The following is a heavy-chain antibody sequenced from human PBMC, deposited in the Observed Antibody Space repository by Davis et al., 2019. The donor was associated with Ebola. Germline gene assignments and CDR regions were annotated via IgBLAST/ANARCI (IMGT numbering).Heavy chain of an antibody. Sequence: SETLSLTCTVSGGSISSRGYYWGWIRQPPGKGLEWIGSINYSGSTFYNSSLKSRATVSVDTSKNQFSLKLSSVTAADTAVYYCARGRKYPYYYYYYGMDVWGQGTTVTVSS. V-gene: IGHV4-39*01. J-gene: IGHJ6*02. CDR1: GGSISSRGYY. CDR3: ARGRKYPYYYYYYGMDV. D-gene: IGHD2-2*01. CDR2: INYSGST.